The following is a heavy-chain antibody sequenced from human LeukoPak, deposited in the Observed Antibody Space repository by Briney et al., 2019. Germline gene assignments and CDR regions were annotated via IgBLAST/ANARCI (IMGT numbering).Heavy chain of an antibody. CDR2: ISGSGAST. CDR3: AKESFIPYYYDSSGYVDY. J-gene: IGHJ4*02. D-gene: IGHD3-22*01. CDR1: GFTLSTNA. Sequence: PGGSLRLSCLTSGFTLSTNAMSWVRQAPGKGLEWISGISGSGASTYYADSVKGRITISRDNSKNTVYLQMNSLKAEDTAVYYCAKESFIPYYYDSSGYVDYWGQGTLVTVSS. V-gene: IGHV3-23*01.